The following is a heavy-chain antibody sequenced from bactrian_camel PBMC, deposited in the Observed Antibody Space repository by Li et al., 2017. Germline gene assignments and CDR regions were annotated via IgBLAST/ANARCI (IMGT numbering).Heavy chain of an antibody. CDR1: GKTGHLSC. CDR3: AAGSFIRVPAGIRAVDYHY. V-gene: IGHV3S68*01. J-gene: IGHJ4*01. D-gene: IGHD6*01. Sequence: HVQLVESGGGSVQVGGSLKLSCAASGKTGHLSCLGWFRQAPGKEREGVASIYIDDGDTKYADSVKARFTISQDKAKNTMYLQMDSLKPEDTGVYYCAAGSFIRVPAGIRAVDYHYWGQGTQVTVS. CDR2: IYIDDGDT.